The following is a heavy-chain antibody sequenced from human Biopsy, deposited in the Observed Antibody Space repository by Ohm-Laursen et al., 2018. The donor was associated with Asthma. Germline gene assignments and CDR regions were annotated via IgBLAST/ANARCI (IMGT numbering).Heavy chain of an antibody. V-gene: IGHV4-39*01. CDR3: VRGSSSWHHGPFHYYYGLDV. CDR1: SGSGGYMRSGNYY. Sequence: SDTLSLTCSLSSGSGGYMRSGNYYWGWIRQPPGKGLEWIGSIYYSGTTYYNPSLESRVHVSADTSKNQFSLKLPSVSAADTAVYYCVRGSSSWHHGPFHYYYGLDVWGQGTTATVSS. J-gene: IGHJ6*02. CDR2: IYYSGTT. D-gene: IGHD6-13*01.